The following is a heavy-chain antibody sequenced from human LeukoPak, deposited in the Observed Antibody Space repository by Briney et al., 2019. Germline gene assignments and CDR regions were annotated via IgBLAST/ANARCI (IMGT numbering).Heavy chain of an antibody. D-gene: IGHD1-7*01. V-gene: IGHV3-30*04. J-gene: IGHJ3*02. CDR2: ISYDGSNK. Sequence: GRSLRLSCAASGFTFSSYAMHWFRQAPGKGLEWVAVISYDGSNKYYADSVKGRFTISRDNSKNTLYLQMNSLRAEDTAVYYCARAFSWYNGNYAAFDIRGQGTMVTVSS. CDR3: ARAFSWYNGNYAAFDI. CDR1: GFTFSSYA.